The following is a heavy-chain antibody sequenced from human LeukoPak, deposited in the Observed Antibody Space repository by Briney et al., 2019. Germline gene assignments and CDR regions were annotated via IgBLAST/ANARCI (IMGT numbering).Heavy chain of an antibody. V-gene: IGHV6-1*01. CDR1: GDSVSSSSAT. CDR2: TYYKSRWYN. J-gene: IGHJ6*02. D-gene: IGHD3-10*01. Sequence: SQTLSLTCAISGDSVSSSSATWNWLRQSPSSGLEWLGRTYYKSRWYNDYAGSVKSRMSINPATSKNQFSLQLNSVTPEDTAVYYCARQSFALDVWGQGTTVTVSS. CDR3: ARQSFALDV.